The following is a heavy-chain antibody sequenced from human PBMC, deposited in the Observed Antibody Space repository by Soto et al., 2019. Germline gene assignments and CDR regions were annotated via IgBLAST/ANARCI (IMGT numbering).Heavy chain of an antibody. CDR2: ISWNSGII. V-gene: IGHV3-9*01. CDR1: GFTFDDYA. Sequence: LRLSFAASGFTFDDYAIHWVWQAPGKGLEWVSGISWNSGIIGYADSVKGRFTISRDNAKNSLYLQMNSLRAEDTALYYCAKDIKQWLPTYYFDYWGQGTLVTVSS. CDR3: AKDIKQWLPTYYFDY. D-gene: IGHD6-19*01. J-gene: IGHJ4*02.